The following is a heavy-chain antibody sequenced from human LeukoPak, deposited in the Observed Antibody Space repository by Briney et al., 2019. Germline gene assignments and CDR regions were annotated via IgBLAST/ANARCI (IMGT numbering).Heavy chain of an antibody. CDR1: GGSISSSSYY. CDR3: ARQVSDYFYYYIDV. Sequence: PSETLSLTCSVSGGSISSSSYYWNWIRQPPGKGLEWVGSIYYSGTTYYNSSLKSRVTISEDTSKNHFSLMLTSVTAADTAVYYCARQVSDYFYYYIDVWGEGTTVIVSS. CDR2: IYYSGTT. V-gene: IGHV4-39*01. J-gene: IGHJ6*03.